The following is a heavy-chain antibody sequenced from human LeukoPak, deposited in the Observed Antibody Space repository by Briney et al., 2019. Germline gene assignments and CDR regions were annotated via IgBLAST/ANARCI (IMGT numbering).Heavy chain of an antibody. V-gene: IGHV3-23*01. Sequence: PGGSLRLSCAASGFTFSSYAMNWVRQAPGKGLEWVSTISSSGGSTKYADSVKGRFTISRDNSKNTLYLQMSTLRVEDTAVYYCAKDTTVTTGGGYFDYWGQGTLVTVSS. J-gene: IGHJ4*02. CDR2: ISSSGGST. D-gene: IGHD4-17*01. CDR1: GFTFSSYA. CDR3: AKDTTVTTGGGYFDY.